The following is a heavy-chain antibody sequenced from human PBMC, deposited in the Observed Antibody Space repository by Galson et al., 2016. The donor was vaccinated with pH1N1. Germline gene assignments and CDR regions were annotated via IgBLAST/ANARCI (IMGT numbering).Heavy chain of an antibody. D-gene: IGHD6-13*01. Sequence: SLRLSCAASGFTFEDYGMHWVRQAPGRGLEWVSGISWNSGKREYADSVKGRFTISRDNTKKSLYLQVRSLTTDDTAFYYCAKDRYMNSWQGYIDSWGQGTLITVSS. CDR3: AKDRYMNSWQGYIDS. V-gene: IGHV3-9*01. CDR1: GFTFEDYG. J-gene: IGHJ4*02. CDR2: ISWNSGKR.